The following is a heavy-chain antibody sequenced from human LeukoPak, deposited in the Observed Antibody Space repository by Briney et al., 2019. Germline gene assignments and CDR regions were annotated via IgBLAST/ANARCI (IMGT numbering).Heavy chain of an antibody. V-gene: IGHV4-4*02. D-gene: IGHD1/OR15-1a*01. CDR1: GGSIISPDW. Sequence: SGTLSLTYAVSGGSIISPDWFSWVRQPPGKGLEWIGEICHCGSTNYSPSLKSRVTISLDKSKNQVSLRLTSVTAADTAVYYCARNNLYAMDVWGQGITVTVSS. CDR3: ARNNLYAMDV. CDR2: ICHCGST. J-gene: IGHJ6*02.